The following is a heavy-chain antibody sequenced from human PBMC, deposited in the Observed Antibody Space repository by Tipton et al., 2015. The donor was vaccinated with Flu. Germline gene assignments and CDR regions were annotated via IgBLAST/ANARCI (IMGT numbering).Heavy chain of an antibody. Sequence: TLSLTCTVSGGSISSYYWSWIRQPPGKGLEWIGYIYYSGSTNYNPSLKSRVTISVDTSKNQFSLKLSSVTAADTAVYYCARCSSSYYYYYYYGMDVWGQGTTVTVSS. CDR2: IYYSGST. J-gene: IGHJ6*02. CDR1: GGSISSYY. CDR3: ARCSSSYYYYYYYGMDV. V-gene: IGHV4-59*12. D-gene: IGHD6-6*01.